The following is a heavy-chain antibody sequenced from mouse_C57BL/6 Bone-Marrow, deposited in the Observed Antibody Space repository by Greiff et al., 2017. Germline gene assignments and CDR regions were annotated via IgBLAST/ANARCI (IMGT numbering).Heavy chain of an antibody. D-gene: IGHD1-1*01. CDR2: IYPGSGST. V-gene: IGHV1-55*01. CDR1: GYTFTSYW. CDR3: ARRRFDYYGSSYDY. Sequence: VQLQQPGAELVKPGASVKMSCKASGYTFTSYWITWVKQRPGQGLEWIGDIYPGSGSTNYNEKFKSKATLTVDTSSSTAYMQLSSLTSEDSAVYYCARRRFDYYGSSYDYWGQGTTLTVSS. J-gene: IGHJ2*01.